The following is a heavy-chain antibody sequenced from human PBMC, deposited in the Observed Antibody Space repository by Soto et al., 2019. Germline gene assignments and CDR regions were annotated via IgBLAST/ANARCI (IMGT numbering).Heavy chain of an antibody. Sequence: EVPLVESGGGLVQPGRSLRLSCAASGFTFDDYAMHWVRQAPGKGLEWVSGISWNSGSIGYADSVKGRFTISRDNAKNSLYLQMNSLRAEDTALYYCAKAGYSSGWYVPGFDYWGQGTLVTVSS. V-gene: IGHV3-9*01. CDR2: ISWNSGSI. CDR1: GFTFDDYA. CDR3: AKAGYSSGWYVPGFDY. J-gene: IGHJ4*02. D-gene: IGHD6-19*01.